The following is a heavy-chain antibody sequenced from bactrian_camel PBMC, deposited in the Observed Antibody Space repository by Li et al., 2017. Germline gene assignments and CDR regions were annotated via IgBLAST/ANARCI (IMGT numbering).Heavy chain of an antibody. V-gene: IGHV3-3*01. Sequence: HVQLVESGGGSVQAGGSLRLSCTASGGADNTYCMGWLRQPPGKEREAAALVYTGGRSRDYYADSVKGRFTISRDNAKKAVYLEMNSLKPEDTGVYYCAADRGYGLDCDDASGYWGQGTQVTVS. CDR3: AADRGYGLDCDDASGY. J-gene: IGHJ6*01. D-gene: IGHD3*01. CDR1: GGADNTYC. CDR2: YTGGRSRD.